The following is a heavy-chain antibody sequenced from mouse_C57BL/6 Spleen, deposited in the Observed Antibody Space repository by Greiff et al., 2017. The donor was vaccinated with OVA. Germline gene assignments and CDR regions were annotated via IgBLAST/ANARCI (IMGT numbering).Heavy chain of an antibody. J-gene: IGHJ3*01. CDR1: GYAFSSSW. CDR2: IYPGDGDT. Sequence: QVQLQQSGPELVKPGASVKISCKASGYAFSSSWMNWVKQRPGKGLEWIGRIYPGDGDTNYNGKFKGKGTMNADKCSSTAYMKLSSRTSEDYAGYYCSRDLVKGFAYWGQGTLVTVSA. V-gene: IGHV1-82*01. CDR3: SRDLVKGFAY.